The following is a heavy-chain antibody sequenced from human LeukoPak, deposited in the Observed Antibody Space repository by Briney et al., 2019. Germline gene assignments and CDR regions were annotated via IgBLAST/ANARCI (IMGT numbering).Heavy chain of an antibody. Sequence: ASVKVSCKASGYTFTSYGISWVRQAPGQGLEWMGWISAYNGNTNYAQKLQGRVTMSTDTSTSTAYMELRSLRSDDTAVYYCARVKKDYDILTGYYGRYYFDYWGQGTLVTVSS. J-gene: IGHJ4*02. CDR3: ARVKKDYDILTGYYGRYYFDY. D-gene: IGHD3-9*01. V-gene: IGHV1-18*01. CDR2: ISAYNGNT. CDR1: GYTFTSYG.